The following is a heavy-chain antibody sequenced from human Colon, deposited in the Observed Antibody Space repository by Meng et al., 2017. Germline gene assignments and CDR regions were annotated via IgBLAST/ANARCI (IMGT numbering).Heavy chain of an antibody. J-gene: IGHJ4*02. Sequence: QVQLVQSGAEVKKPGASVKVSGQASGYIFTSYDLSWVRQAAGQGLEWVGWMNPYSGKSGYAQNFHGRVTMTSNTSTKTAYIELSSLKSEDTAVYYCARGRTTISGVIPYFDYWGQGTLVTVSS. CDR3: ARGRTTISGVIPYFDY. CDR2: MNPYSGKS. D-gene: IGHD3-3*01. V-gene: IGHV1-8*01. CDR1: GYIFTSYD.